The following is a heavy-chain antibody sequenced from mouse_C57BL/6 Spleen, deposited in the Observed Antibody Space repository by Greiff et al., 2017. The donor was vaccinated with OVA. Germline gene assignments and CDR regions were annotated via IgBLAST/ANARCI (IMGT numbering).Heavy chain of an antibody. CDR2: ISDGGSYT. D-gene: IGHD2-3*01. J-gene: IGHJ2*01. CDR3: ARDGFYAHFDY. CDR1: GFTFSSYA. Sequence: EVMLVESGGGLVKPGGSLKLSCAASGFTFSSYAMSWVRQTPEKRLEWVATISDGGSYTYYPDNVKGRFTISRDNAKNNLYLQMSHLKSEDTAMDYCARDGFYAHFDYWGQGTTLTVSS. V-gene: IGHV5-4*01.